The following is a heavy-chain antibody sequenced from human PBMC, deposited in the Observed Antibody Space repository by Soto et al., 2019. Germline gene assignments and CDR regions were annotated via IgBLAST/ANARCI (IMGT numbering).Heavy chain of an antibody. CDR3: ARLPHSSSWYGYYYMDV. Sequence: SETLSLTCTVSGGSISSYYWSWIRQPPGKGLEWIGYIYYSGSTNYNPSLKSRVTISVDTSKNQFSLKRSSVTAADAAVYLCARLPHSSSWYGYYYMDVWGQGTTLTVSS. CDR1: GGSISSYY. V-gene: IGHV4-59*01. J-gene: IGHJ6*03. CDR2: IYYSGST. D-gene: IGHD6-13*01.